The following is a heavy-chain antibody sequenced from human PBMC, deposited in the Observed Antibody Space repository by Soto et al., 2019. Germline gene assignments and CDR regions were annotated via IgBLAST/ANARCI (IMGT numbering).Heavy chain of an antibody. Sequence: GGSLRLSCAASGFTFSSYLMSWVRQAPGKGLEWVANIKQDGSEKYYVDSVKGRFTISRDNAKNSLYLQMNSLRAEDTAVYYCARDMNIVVVTATEDAFDIWGQGTMVTVSS. CDR3: ARDMNIVVVTATEDAFDI. D-gene: IGHD2-21*02. V-gene: IGHV3-7*03. J-gene: IGHJ3*02. CDR1: GFTFSSYL. CDR2: IKQDGSEK.